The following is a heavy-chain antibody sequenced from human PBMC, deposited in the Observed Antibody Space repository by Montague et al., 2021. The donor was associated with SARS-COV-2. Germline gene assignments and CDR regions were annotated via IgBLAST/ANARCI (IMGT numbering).Heavy chain of an antibody. V-gene: IGHV4-61*02. CDR2: IYTTGST. CDR3: ARGGDMNWFDP. Sequence: TLSLTCTVSGGSISSGDYYWSWIRQPAGRTLEWIGRIYTTGSTSYNPSLKSRVTISVDTSKNQFSLKLSSVTAADTAVYYCARGGDMNWFDPWGQGTLVTVSS. D-gene: IGHD2-21*01. CDR1: GGSISSGDYY. J-gene: IGHJ5*02.